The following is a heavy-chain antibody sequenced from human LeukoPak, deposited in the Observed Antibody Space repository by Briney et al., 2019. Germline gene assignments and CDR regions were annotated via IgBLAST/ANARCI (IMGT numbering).Heavy chain of an antibody. V-gene: IGHV1-3*01. CDR2: INAGNGNT. Sequence: ASVKVSCKASGYTFTSYAMHWVRQAPGQRLEWMGWINAGNGNTKYSQKLQGRVTITRDTSASTAYMELSSLRSEDTAVYYCARGYSYGYARLFDYWGQGTLVTVSS. D-gene: IGHD5-18*01. J-gene: IGHJ4*02. CDR1: GYTFTSYA. CDR3: ARGYSYGYARLFDY.